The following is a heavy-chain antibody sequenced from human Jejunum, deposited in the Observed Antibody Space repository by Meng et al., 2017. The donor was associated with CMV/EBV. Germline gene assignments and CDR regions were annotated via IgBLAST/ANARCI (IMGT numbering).Heavy chain of an antibody. Sequence: SNSAMGCVSQAAGKGVELVSGSNSSGSTKYSADKGKGKITIYRDNSKISLYLQMVSLRAEATALCYCAKGPHCRSYCTMGPFFDYWGQGTLVTVSS. CDR3: AKGPHCRSYCTMGPFFDY. CDR1: SNSA. CDR2: SNSSGSTK. J-gene: IGHJ4*02. V-gene: IGHV3-23*05. D-gene: IGHD1-26*01.